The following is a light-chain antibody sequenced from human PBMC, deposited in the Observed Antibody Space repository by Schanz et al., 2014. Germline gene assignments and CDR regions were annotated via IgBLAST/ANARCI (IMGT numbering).Light chain of an antibody. J-gene: IGLJ2*01. CDR1: SSDVGGYNY. V-gene: IGLV2-14*01. CDR3: SSYTISSSVV. CDR2: DVS. Sequence: QSALTQPASVSGSPGQSITISCTGTSSDVGGYNYVSWYQQHPGKAPKLMIYDVSNRPSGVSNRFSDSTSGNTASLTISGLQAEDEADYYCSSYTISSSVVFGGGTKVTVL.